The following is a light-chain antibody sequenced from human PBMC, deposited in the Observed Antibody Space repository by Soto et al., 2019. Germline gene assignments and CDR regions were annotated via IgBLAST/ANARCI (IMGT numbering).Light chain of an antibody. Sequence: DIQMTQSPSSLSASVGDRVTITCRASQSIRSYLNWYQQKPGTAPKLLIYAASSLQSGVPSRVSGSGSGTDFTRTISSLQPEDFATYYCQQSYSTPMTFGQGTTVEIK. V-gene: IGKV1-39*01. J-gene: IGKJ1*01. CDR1: QSIRSY. CDR2: AAS. CDR3: QQSYSTPMT.